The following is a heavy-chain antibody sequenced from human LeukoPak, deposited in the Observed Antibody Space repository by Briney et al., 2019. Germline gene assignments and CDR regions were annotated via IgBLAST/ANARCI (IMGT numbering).Heavy chain of an antibody. CDR3: VRLGDSSGYYDH. D-gene: IGHD3-22*01. Sequence: PGGSLRLSCAASGFTFSPYWMSWVRQAPGKGLEWVASIKPDGSGKYYVDSVKGRFTISRDNAKNALYLQLNSLRAEDTAVYFCVRLGDSSGYYDHWGQGTLVTVSS. V-gene: IGHV3-7*01. CDR2: IKPDGSGK. CDR1: GFTFSPYW. J-gene: IGHJ4*02.